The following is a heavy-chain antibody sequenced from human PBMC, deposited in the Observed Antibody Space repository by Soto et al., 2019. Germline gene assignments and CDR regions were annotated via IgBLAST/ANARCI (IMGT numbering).Heavy chain of an antibody. CDR3: ARDSDSSGIDY. J-gene: IGHJ4*02. V-gene: IGHV3-30-3*01. CDR2: ISYDGSNK. Sequence: QVQLVESGGGVVQPGRSLRLSCAASGFTFSSYAMHWVRQAPGKGLEWVAVISYDGSNKYYADSVKGRFTISRDNSKNTLYLQMNSLRAEHTAVYYCARDSDSSGIDYWGQGTLVTVSS. D-gene: IGHD3-22*01. CDR1: GFTFSSYA.